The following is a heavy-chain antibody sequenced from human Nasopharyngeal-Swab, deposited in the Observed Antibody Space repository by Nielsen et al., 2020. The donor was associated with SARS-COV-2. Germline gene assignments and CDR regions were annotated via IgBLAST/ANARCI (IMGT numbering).Heavy chain of an antibody. J-gene: IGHJ6*02. CDR1: CFTFSSYD. Sequence: GASLKISCAASCFTFSSYDMHWVRQATGKGLEWVSANGTAGDTYYPGSVKGRFTISRENAKNSLYLQMNSLRAGDTAVYYCAREGYGSPLDVWGQGTTVTVSS. CDR3: AREGYGSPLDV. CDR2: NGTAGDT. V-gene: IGHV3-13*01. D-gene: IGHD3-10*01.